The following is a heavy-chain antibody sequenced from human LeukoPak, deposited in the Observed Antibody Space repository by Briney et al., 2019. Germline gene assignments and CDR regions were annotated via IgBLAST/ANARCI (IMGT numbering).Heavy chain of an antibody. Sequence: SQTLSLTCTVSLVAASDGRYYWTWIRPHPGEGLEWIIYKKYSGTTKNNPSIKKRLSISIDTTKNSFSLHLSSVPPPHPSMYVCAAPCCSSISCLDVFNMWGKGTRVTVSS. J-gene: IGHJ3*02. V-gene: IGHV4-31*03. CDR2: KKYSGTT. CDR3: AAPCCSSISCLDVFNM. CDR1: LVAASDGRYY. D-gene: IGHD2-2*01.